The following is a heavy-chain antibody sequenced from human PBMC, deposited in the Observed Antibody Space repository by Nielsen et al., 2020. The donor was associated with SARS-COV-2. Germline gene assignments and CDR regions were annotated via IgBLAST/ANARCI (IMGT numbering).Heavy chain of an antibody. J-gene: IGHJ4*02. CDR1: GGSINGYF. Sequence: SETLSLTCSVSGGSINGYFWSWIRQPPGKGLEWIGYIDSTGSTLYNPSLKSRVTISVDTSKNHFSLRLSSATAADTAMYYCARYRTTWLEYWGQGTLVTVSS. CDR2: IDSTGST. CDR3: ARYRTTWLEY. D-gene: IGHD2/OR15-2a*01. V-gene: IGHV4-59*01.